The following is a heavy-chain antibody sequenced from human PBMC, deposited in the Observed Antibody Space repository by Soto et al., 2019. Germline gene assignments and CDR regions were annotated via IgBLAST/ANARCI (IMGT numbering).Heavy chain of an antibody. Sequence: EVQLLESGGGLVQPGGSLRLSCAASGFTFSDYSMTWVRQAPGMGLEWVSTVSGGGSTTYYADSVEGRFIISRDNYKNTVYLQLDSLRAEDTAAYYCARRAGECNGGSCYSRFWGQGSLVTVSS. J-gene: IGHJ4*02. V-gene: IGHV3-23*01. CDR1: GFTFSDYS. CDR2: VSGGGSTT. D-gene: IGHD2-15*01. CDR3: ARRAGECNGGSCYSRF.